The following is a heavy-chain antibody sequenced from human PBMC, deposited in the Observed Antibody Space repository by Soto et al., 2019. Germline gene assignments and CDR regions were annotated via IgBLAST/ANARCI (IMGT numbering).Heavy chain of an antibody. CDR1: GGSISSYY. V-gene: IGHV4-4*07. D-gene: IGHD3-16*01. J-gene: IGHJ6*02. Sequence: SETLSLTCTVSGGSISSYYWSWIRQPAGKGLEWIGRIYTSGSANYNPSLKSRVTMSVDTSKNQFSLKLSSVTAADTAVYYCARNPYDYVWGSYYYYYYGMDVWGQGTTVTVSS. CDR2: IYTSGSA. CDR3: ARNPYDYVWGSYYYYYYGMDV.